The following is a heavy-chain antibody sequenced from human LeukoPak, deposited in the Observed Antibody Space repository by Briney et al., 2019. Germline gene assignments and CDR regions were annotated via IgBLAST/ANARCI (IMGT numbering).Heavy chain of an antibody. V-gene: IGHV3-66*01. D-gene: IGHD2-21*02. CDR2: FHSGGST. CDR1: GFTVSSTY. J-gene: IGHJ4*02. Sequence: GGSLRLSCAASGFTVSSTYISWVRQAPGKGLEWVSIFHSGGSTYYADSVKGRFSISRDSSMDTLYLQMNSLRAEDTAVYYCAGCGGDYFGPHYWGQGTLVTVSS. CDR3: AGCGGDYFGPHY.